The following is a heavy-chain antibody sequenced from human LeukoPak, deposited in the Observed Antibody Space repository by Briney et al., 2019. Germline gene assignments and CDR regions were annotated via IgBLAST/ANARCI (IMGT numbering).Heavy chain of an antibody. CDR2: IYTSGST. CDR1: GGSISSYY. V-gene: IGHV4-4*07. Sequence: PSETLSLTCTVSGGSISSYYWSWIRQPAGKGLEWIGRIYTSGSTNYNPSLKSRVTMSVDTSKNQFSLKLSSVTAEDTAVYYCTRHEVELNYYMDVWGKGTTVTVSS. J-gene: IGHJ6*03. D-gene: IGHD1-7*01. CDR3: TRHEVELNYYMDV.